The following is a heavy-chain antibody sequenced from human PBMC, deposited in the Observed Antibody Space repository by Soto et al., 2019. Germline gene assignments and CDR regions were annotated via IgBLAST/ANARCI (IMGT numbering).Heavy chain of an antibody. D-gene: IGHD6-19*01. CDR2: ISGSGGST. CDR1: GFTFSSYA. J-gene: IGHJ2*01. Sequence: EVQLLESGGGWVQPGGSLRLSCAASGFTFSSYAMNWVRQAPGKGLEWVSGISGSGGSTYYTDSVTGRFIISRDKSKKTLYVQMNSLRAEDTAVYYCAKDASSSGWYWYFDLWGRGTLVTVSS. CDR3: AKDASSSGWYWYFDL. V-gene: IGHV3-23*01.